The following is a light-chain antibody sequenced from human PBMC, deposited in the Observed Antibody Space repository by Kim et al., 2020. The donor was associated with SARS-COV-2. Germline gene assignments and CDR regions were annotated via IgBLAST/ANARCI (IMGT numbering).Light chain of an antibody. J-gene: IGKJ1*01. Sequence: ASVGARVTITCPASQSISSWLAWYQQKPGKAPKLLIYKASSLQTGVPSRFSGSGSGTEFTLTISSLQPDDFATYYCQQYNSYSWTFGQGAKVDIK. V-gene: IGKV1-5*03. CDR3: QQYNSYSWT. CDR1: QSISSW. CDR2: KAS.